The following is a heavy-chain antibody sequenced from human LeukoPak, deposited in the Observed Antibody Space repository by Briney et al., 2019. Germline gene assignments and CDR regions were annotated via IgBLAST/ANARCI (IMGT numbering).Heavy chain of an antibody. CDR3: ARSPRFGSGSYSIDY. D-gene: IGHD3-10*01. V-gene: IGHV4-39*07. Sequence: SETLSLTCAVSGGSISSSSYYWGWIRQPPGKGLEWIVSIYYSGSTYYNPSLKSRVTISVDTSKNQFSLRLSSVTAADTAVYYCARSPRFGSGSYSIDYWGQGSLVTVSS. J-gene: IGHJ4*02. CDR2: IYYSGST. CDR1: GGSISSSSYY.